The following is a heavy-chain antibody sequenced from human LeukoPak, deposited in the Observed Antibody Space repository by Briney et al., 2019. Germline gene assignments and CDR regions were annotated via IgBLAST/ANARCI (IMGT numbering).Heavy chain of an antibody. CDR3: ARSKYYYDSSGYYTPDAFDI. CDR1: GFTFSSYS. J-gene: IGHJ3*02. D-gene: IGHD3-22*01. CDR2: ISSSSSYI. V-gene: IGHV3-21*01. Sequence: GGSLRLSCAASGFTFSSYSMNWVRQAPGKGLEWVSSISSSSSYIYYADSVKGRFTISRDNAKNSLYLQMNSLRAEDTAVYYCARSKYYYDSSGYYTPDAFDIWGQGTMVTVSS.